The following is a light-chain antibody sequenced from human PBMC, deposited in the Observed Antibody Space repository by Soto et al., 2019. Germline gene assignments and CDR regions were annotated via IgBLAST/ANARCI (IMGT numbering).Light chain of an antibody. CDR3: LQHEDYPLT. V-gene: IGKV3-20*01. CDR1: QSVSSSY. CDR2: GAS. J-gene: IGKJ4*01. Sequence: EIVLTQSPGTLSLSPGERATLSCRASQSVSSSYLAWYQQRPGQAPRLLIYGASSRATGTPDRFSGSGSGTEFTLTIDSLQPEDFATYYCLQHEDYPLTFGGGTKVDIK.